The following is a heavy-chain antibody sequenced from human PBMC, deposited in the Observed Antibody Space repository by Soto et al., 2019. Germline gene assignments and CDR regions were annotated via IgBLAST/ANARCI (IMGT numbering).Heavy chain of an antibody. CDR1: GGSISSDHYH. CDR3: AREDDGGDRDYYGMDV. V-gene: IGHV4-30-4*01. CDR2: IHYSGSI. J-gene: IGHJ6*02. Sequence: SETLSLTRTVSGGSISSDHYHWTWIRQPPGKGLEWIGYIHYSGSIYYNPSLQSRVTMSVDTSKNLFSLKLSSVTAADTAVYFCAREDDGGDRDYYGMDVWGQGTTVTVSS. D-gene: IGHD2-21*02.